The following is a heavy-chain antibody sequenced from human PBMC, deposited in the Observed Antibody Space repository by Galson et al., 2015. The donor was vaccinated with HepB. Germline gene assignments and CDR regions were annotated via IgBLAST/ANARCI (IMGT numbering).Heavy chain of an antibody. J-gene: IGHJ4*02. Sequence: SLRLSCAASGFTFSSYAMHWVRQAPGKGLEWVAVISYDGSNKYYADSVKGRLTISRDNSRNTLYLQMNSLRAEDTAVYYCARGNIPYDSSGYLDYWGQGTLVTVSS. D-gene: IGHD3-22*01. CDR3: ARGNIPYDSSGYLDY. CDR2: ISYDGSNK. CDR1: GFTFSSYA. V-gene: IGHV3-30*04.